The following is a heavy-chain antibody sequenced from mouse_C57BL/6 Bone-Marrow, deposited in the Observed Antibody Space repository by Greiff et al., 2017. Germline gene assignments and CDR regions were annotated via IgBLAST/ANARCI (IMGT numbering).Heavy chain of an antibody. D-gene: IGHD1-1*01. CDR1: GYTFTDYY. Sequence: QVQLKESGAELVRPGASVKLSCKASGYTFTDYYINWVKQRPGQGLEWIARRDPGSGNTDYNETFKGKATLTAEKSSSTAYMQLSSLTSEDSAVYFCASYCGSCFEDWGQGTNLTVSS. J-gene: IGHJ2*01. CDR3: ASYCGSCFED. V-gene: IGHV1-76*01. CDR2: RDPGSGNT.